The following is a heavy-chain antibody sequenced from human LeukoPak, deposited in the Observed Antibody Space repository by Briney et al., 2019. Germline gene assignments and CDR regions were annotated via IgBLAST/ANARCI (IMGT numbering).Heavy chain of an antibody. CDR1: GYTFTSYY. CDR3: ARGLPDYGDYGAFDY. CDR2: INAGNGNT. D-gene: IGHD4-17*01. J-gene: IGHJ4*02. Sequence: GASVKVSCKASGYTFTSYYMHWVRQAPGQRLEWMGWINAGNGNTKYSQKFQGRVTITRDTSASTAYMELSSLRSEDTAVYYCARGLPDYGDYGAFDYWGQGTLVTVSS. V-gene: IGHV1-3*01.